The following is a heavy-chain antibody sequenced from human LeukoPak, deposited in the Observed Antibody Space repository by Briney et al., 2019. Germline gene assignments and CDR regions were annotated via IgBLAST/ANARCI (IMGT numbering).Heavy chain of an antibody. Sequence: GGSLKLSCAASGFTFSGSAMHWVRQASGKGLEWVGRIRSKANSYATAYAASVKGRFTISRDDSKNTAYLQMNSLKTEDTAVYYCTRPSSGYSYGQAWGQGTLVTVSS. CDR2: IRSKANSYAT. CDR1: GFTFSGSA. V-gene: IGHV3-73*01. CDR3: TRPSSGYSYGQA. D-gene: IGHD5-18*01. J-gene: IGHJ5*02.